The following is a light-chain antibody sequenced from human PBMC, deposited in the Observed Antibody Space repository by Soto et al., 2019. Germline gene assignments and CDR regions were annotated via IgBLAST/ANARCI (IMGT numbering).Light chain of an antibody. V-gene: IGKV3-15*01. CDR1: QSVSSS. CDR3: QQYNNWPQT. J-gene: IGKJ2*01. CDR2: DAS. Sequence: EIVMTQSPATLSVSPGERVTLSCRASQSVSSSLAWYQQKPGQAPRLLFYDASTMATGIPARFSGGGSGTDFTLTIRSLQSEDVGVYYCQQYNNWPQTFGQVTKLEIK.